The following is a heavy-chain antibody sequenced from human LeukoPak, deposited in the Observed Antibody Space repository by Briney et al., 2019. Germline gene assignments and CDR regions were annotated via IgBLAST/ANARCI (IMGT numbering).Heavy chain of an antibody. CDR3: AREGIYSGYDPYYFDY. CDR1: GFTFSSYS. J-gene: IGHJ4*02. CDR2: ISSSSSYI. Sequence: GGSLRLSCAASGFTFSSYSMNWVRQAPGKGLEWVSSISSSSSYIYYADSVKGRFTISRDNAKNSLYLEMNSLRAEDTAVYYCAREGIYSGYDPYYFDYWGQGTLVTVSS. V-gene: IGHV3-21*01. D-gene: IGHD5-12*01.